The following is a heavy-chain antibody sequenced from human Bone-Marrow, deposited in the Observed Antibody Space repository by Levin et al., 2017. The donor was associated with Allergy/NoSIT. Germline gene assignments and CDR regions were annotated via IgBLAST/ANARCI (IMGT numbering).Heavy chain of an antibody. V-gene: IGHV3-7*04. CDR3: ARAPGHYCDS. J-gene: IGHJ4*02. CDR1: GFTFSSYW. CDR2: IKEDGSEK. Sequence: ESLKISCAASGFTFSSYWMNWVRQAPGKGLEWVANIKEDGSEKYYVDSVKGRFTISRDNAKNSLYLQMNSLRAEDTAVYYCARAPGHYCDSWGQGTLVIVSS.